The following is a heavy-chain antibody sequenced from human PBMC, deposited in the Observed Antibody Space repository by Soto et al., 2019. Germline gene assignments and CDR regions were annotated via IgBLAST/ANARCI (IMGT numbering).Heavy chain of an antibody. CDR3: ARGRGGKVGSSWSYYYGMDV. V-gene: IGHV3-33*01. D-gene: IGHD6-13*01. Sequence: GGSLRLSCAASGFTFSSYGMHWVRQAPGKGLEWVAVIWYDGSNKYYADSVKGRFTISRDNSKNTLYLQMNSLRAEDTAVYYCARGRGGKVGSSWSYYYGMDVWGQGTTVTVSS. CDR2: IWYDGSNK. J-gene: IGHJ6*02. CDR1: GFTFSSYG.